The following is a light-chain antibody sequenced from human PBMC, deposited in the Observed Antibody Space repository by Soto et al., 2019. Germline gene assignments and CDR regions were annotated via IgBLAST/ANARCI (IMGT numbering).Light chain of an antibody. J-gene: IGKJ1*01. V-gene: IGKV3-20*01. CDR3: QQYGSSGT. CDR2: GAS. CDR1: QSVRNNY. Sequence: EIVLTQSPGTLSLSPGERATLSCRASQSVRNNYLAWYQQKPGQAPRLLIYGASNRATGIPDRFSGSGSGTDFTLTISRLEPEDFAVHYCQQYGSSGTFGQGTKVEIK.